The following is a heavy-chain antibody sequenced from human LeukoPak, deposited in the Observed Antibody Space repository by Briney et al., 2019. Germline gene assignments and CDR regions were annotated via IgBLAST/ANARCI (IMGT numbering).Heavy chain of an antibody. D-gene: IGHD3-22*01. J-gene: IGHJ1*01. CDR3: AKDRDYYDSSGYYAH. CDR2: ISYDGSNK. V-gene: IGHV3-30*18. CDR1: GFTFSSYG. Sequence: HPGGSLRLSCAASGFTFSSYGMHWVRQAPGKGLEWVAVISYDGSNKYYADSVKGRFTISRDNSKNTLYLQMNSLRAEDTAVYYCAKDRDYYDSSGYYAHWGQGTLVTVSS.